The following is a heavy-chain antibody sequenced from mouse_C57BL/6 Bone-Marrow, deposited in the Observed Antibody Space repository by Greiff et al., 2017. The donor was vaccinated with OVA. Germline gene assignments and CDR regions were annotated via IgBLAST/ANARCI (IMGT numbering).Heavy chain of an antibody. CDR1: GFTFSDYG. CDR3: ARRYYGNWYFDV. D-gene: IGHD2-1*01. J-gene: IGHJ1*03. Sequence: EVQGVESGGGLVQPGGSLKLSCAASGFTFSDYGMAWVRQAPRKGPEWVAFISNLAYSIYYADTVTGRFTISGENAKNTLYLEMSSLRSEDTAMYYCARRYYGNWYFDVWGTGTTVTVSS. CDR2: ISNLAYSI. V-gene: IGHV5-15*01.